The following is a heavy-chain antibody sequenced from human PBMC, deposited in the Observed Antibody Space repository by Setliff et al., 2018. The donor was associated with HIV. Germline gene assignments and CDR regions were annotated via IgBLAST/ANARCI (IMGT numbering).Heavy chain of an antibody. V-gene: IGHV1-2*02. CDR2: INPISGGT. D-gene: IGHD6-13*01. CDR1: GYTFTGYY. Sequence: ASVKVSCKASGYTFTGYYMHWVRQAPGQGLEWMGWINPISGGTNYAQKFQGRVTMTRDTSISTAYMELSRLRSDDTAVYCCAKDAAAGTNEWFDPWGQGTLVTVSS. J-gene: IGHJ5*02. CDR3: AKDAAAGTNEWFDP.